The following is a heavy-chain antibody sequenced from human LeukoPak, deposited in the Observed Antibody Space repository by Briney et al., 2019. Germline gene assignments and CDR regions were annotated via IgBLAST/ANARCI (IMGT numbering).Heavy chain of an antibody. D-gene: IGHD6-13*01. CDR2: IYYSGST. CDR3: ARXXVPAGIAAAGGAFDI. V-gene: IGHV4-39*01. CDR1: GGSISSSSYY. Sequence: PSETLSLTCTVSGGSISSSSYYWGWIRQPPGKGLEWIGSIYYSGSTYYNPSLKSRVTISVDTSKNQFSLKLSSVTAADTAVYYCARXXVPAGIAAAGGAFDIWGQGTMVTVSS. J-gene: IGHJ3*02.